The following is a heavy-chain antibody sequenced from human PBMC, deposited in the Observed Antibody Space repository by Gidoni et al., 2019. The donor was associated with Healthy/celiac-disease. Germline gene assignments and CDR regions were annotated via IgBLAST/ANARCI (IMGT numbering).Heavy chain of an antibody. J-gene: IGHJ6*03. V-gene: IGHV3-23*01. Sequence: EVQLLESGGGLVQPGGSLRLSCAASGFTFSSYALSWVRQAPGKGLEWVSAISGSGGSTYYADSVKGRFTISRDNSKNTLYLQMNSLRAEDTAVYYCAKLERYSSSWDLDYYYYMDVWGKGTTVTVSS. D-gene: IGHD6-13*01. CDR1: GFTFSSYA. CDR3: AKLERYSSSWDLDYYYYMDV. CDR2: ISGSGGST.